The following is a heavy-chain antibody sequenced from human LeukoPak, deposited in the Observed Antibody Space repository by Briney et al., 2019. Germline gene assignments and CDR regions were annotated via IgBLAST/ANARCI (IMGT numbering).Heavy chain of an antibody. J-gene: IGHJ5*02. V-gene: IGHV4-39*01. Sequence: PSETLSLTCTVSGASISGSGYYWGWIRQPPGKGLEWIGNIYDSGSTYYNASLQSRVTISIDTSKNQFSLRLSSVTAADTAMYYCARGANWFDPWGQGTLVTVSS. CDR1: GASISGSGYY. CDR3: ARGANWFDP. CDR2: IYDSGST.